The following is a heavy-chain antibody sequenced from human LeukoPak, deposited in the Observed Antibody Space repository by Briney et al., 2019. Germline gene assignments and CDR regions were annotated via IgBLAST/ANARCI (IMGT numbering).Heavy chain of an antibody. J-gene: IGHJ6*02. CDR2: IWYDGSNE. D-gene: IGHD3-22*01. Sequence: LGGSLRLSRAASGFTFSSYGMHWVRQAPGKGLEWVALIWYDGSNEYYADSVKGRFTISRDNSKNTLYLQMNSLRAEDTAVYYCARDESYYDSSGYSQSNGMDVWGQGTTVTVSS. CDR1: GFTFSSYG. V-gene: IGHV3-33*01. CDR3: ARDESYYDSSGYSQSNGMDV.